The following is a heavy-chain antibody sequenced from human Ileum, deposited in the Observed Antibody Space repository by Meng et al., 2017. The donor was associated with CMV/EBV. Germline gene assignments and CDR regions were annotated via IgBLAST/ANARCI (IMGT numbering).Heavy chain of an antibody. CDR3: ARHILGGTLDS. Sequence: GESLKISCAASGFTFSSYSMNWVRQAPGKGLEWVSSISGSSNYINYADSVKGRFTISRDNAKNSLYLQMNSLRAEDAAVYYCARHILGGTLDSWGQGTLVTVSS. CDR1: GFTFSSYS. D-gene: IGHD1-26*01. J-gene: IGHJ4*02. CDR2: ISGSSNYI. V-gene: IGHV3-21*06.